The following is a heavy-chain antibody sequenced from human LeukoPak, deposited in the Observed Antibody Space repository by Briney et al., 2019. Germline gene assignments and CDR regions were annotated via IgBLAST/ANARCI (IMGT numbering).Heavy chain of an antibody. Sequence: SQTLSLTCAISGDSVSNDTAAWSWIRQSPSRGLEWLGRTYYRSKWYYDYAISVKSRMTIDLEASKNRFSLHLNSVTPDDTAVYYCARLRRYIKQATSGMDVWGQGTTVTVSS. J-gene: IGHJ6*02. CDR3: ARLRRYIKQATSGMDV. V-gene: IGHV6-1*01. CDR2: TYYRSKWYY. D-gene: IGHD5-18*01. CDR1: GDSVSNDTAA.